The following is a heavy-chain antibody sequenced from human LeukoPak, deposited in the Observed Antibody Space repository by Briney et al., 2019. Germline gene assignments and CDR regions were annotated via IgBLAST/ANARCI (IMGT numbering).Heavy chain of an antibody. CDR1: GFTFSNHW. J-gene: IGHJ4*02. Sequence: SGGSLRLSCAASGFTFSNHWMSWVRQAPGKGLEWVANIRQDGAERYYVDSVKGRFTISRDKAKNSVYLEMNSLRVEDTAVYFCARAPYFESSGPLGGQGTLVTVSS. D-gene: IGHD3-22*01. CDR2: IRQDGAER. V-gene: IGHV3-7*01. CDR3: ARAPYFESSGPL.